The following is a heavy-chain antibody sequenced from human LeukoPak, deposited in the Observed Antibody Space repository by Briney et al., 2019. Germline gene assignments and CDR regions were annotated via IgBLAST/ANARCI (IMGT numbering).Heavy chain of an antibody. Sequence: ASVKVSCKASGYTFTSYYMHWVRQAPGQGLEWMGVINPSGGNTNYAQKFQGRVTMTRDTSTSTAYMELSSLRSEDTAVYYCARDRDWGRLDAFDIWGQGTMVTVSS. V-gene: IGHV1-46*01. J-gene: IGHJ3*02. D-gene: IGHD2-21*02. CDR1: GYTFTSYY. CDR2: INPSGGNT. CDR3: ARDRDWGRLDAFDI.